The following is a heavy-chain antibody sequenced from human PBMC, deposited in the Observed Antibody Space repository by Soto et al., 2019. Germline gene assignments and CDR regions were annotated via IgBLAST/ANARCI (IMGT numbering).Heavy chain of an antibody. CDR2: INAGNGNT. CDR3: ARVVAAGPRTFDY. Sequence: GASVKVSCKASGYTFTSYAMHWVRQAPGQRLEWMGWINAGNGNTKYSQKFQGRVTITRDTSASTAYMELSSLRSEDTAVYYCARVVAAGPRTFDYWGQGTLVTVSS. J-gene: IGHJ4*02. D-gene: IGHD6-13*01. V-gene: IGHV1-3*01. CDR1: GYTFTSYA.